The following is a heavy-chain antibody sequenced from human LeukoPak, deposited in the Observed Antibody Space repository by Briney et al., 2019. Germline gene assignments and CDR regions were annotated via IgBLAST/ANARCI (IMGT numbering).Heavy chain of an antibody. D-gene: IGHD3-16*02. CDR3: ARDLNPLGGVIADY. CDR1: GFTFNSYN. CDR2: ISSGSSTT. J-gene: IGHJ4*02. V-gene: IGHV3-48*01. Sequence: GGSLRLSCAASGFTFNSYNMNWVRQAPGKGLEWISYISSGSSTTYYAEPVKGRFTISRDNAKNSLYLQMNSLRAEDTAVYYCARDLNPLGGVIADYWGQGALVTVSS.